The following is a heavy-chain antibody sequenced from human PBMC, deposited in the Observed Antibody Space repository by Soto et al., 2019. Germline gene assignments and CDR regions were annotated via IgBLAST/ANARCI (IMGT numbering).Heavy chain of an antibody. J-gene: IGHJ4*02. Sequence: QVQLVESGGGVVQPGSSLRLSCAASGFICDNFGMHWVRQAPGKGLEWVSVIYYDGSKKYYADSVRGRFNISRDNSKNMLYLQMDSLRAEDTATYYCARSPRVRGGTASRGCWGQGTLVTVSS. CDR1: GFICDNFG. CDR3: ARSPRVRGGTASRGC. D-gene: IGHD3-10*01. V-gene: IGHV3-33*01. CDR2: IYYDGSKK.